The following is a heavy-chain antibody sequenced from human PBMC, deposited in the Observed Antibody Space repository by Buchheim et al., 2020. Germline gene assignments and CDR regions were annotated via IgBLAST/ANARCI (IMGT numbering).Heavy chain of an antibody. V-gene: IGHV3-30*18. J-gene: IGHJ4*01. Sequence: QVQLVESGGGLVQPGRSLRLSCAASGFTFSSYGMHWVRQAPGKGLEWVAVISYDGSNKYYADSVKGRFTISRDNSKNTLYLQMNSLRAEDTAVYYCAKASQDTAMENWGQGTL. D-gene: IGHD5-18*01. CDR2: ISYDGSNK. CDR1: GFTFSSYG. CDR3: AKASQDTAMEN.